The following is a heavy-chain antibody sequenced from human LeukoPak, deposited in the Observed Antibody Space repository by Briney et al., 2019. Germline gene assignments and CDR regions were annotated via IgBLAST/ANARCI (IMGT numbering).Heavy chain of an antibody. CDR1: GFTFSSYG. V-gene: IGHV3-30*18. J-gene: IGHJ4*02. D-gene: IGHD3-10*01. CDR3: AKSRRSGYYGSGSYTEFDY. CDR2: ISYDGSNK. Sequence: GRSLRLSCAASGFTFSSYGMHWVRQAPGKGLEWVAVISYDGSNKYYADSVKGRFTISRDNSKNTLYLQMNSLRAEDTAVYYCAKSRRSGYYGSGSYTEFDYWGQGTLVTVSS.